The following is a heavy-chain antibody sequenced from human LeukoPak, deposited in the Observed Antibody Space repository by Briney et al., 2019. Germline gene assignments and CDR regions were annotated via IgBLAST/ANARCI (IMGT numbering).Heavy chain of an antibody. D-gene: IGHD3-22*01. CDR1: GYTFTGYY. CDR3: ARDKGDVSRNPPINR. J-gene: IGHJ5*02. Sequence: GASVKVSCKASGYTFTGYYMHWVRQAPGQGLEWMGWINPNSGGTNYAQKFQGRVTMTRDTSISTAYMELSRLRSDDTAVYYCARDKGDVSRNPPINRWGQGTLVTVSS. V-gene: IGHV1-2*02. CDR2: INPNSGGT.